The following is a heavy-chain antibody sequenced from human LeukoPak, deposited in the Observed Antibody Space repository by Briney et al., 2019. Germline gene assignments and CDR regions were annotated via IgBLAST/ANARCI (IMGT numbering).Heavy chain of an antibody. V-gene: IGHV3-30*04. CDR1: GFTFSSYA. CDR3: ARHGDYLPSTYMDV. CDR2: ISYDGSNK. Sequence: PGGSLRLSCAASGFTFSSYAMHWVRQAPGKGLEWVAVISYDGSNKYYADSVKGRFTISRDNSKNTLYLQMNSLRAEDTAVYYCARHGDYLPSTYMDVWGKGTTVTVSS. J-gene: IGHJ6*03. D-gene: IGHD4-17*01.